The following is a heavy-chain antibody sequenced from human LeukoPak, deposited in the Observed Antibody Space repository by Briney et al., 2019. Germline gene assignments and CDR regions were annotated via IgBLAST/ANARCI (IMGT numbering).Heavy chain of an antibody. Sequence: ASVKVSCKTSGYTFVDYFIHWVRQAPGQGLEWMGRISANSGGTEYEQKFQGRVTMTRDTSISTAYVEVNWLISDDTAIYYCARDVSSTSNWEFDYWGQGTLVTVSS. CDR1: GYTFVDYF. CDR3: ARDVSSTSNWEFDY. CDR2: ISANSGGT. V-gene: IGHV1-2*06. J-gene: IGHJ4*02. D-gene: IGHD1-26*01.